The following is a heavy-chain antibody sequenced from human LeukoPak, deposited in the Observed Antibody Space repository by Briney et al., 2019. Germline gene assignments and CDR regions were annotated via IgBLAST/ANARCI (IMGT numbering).Heavy chain of an antibody. Sequence: GGSLRLSGTASGFTFGDYAMTWVRQAPGKGLEWVGFIRSKAYGGTTEFAASVKGRFIISRDDSKSIAYLQMNSLKTEDTAVYYCTAYDPSGYYGMDVWGQGTTVTIS. CDR1: GFTFGDYA. CDR3: TAYDPSGYYGMDV. J-gene: IGHJ6*02. V-gene: IGHV3-49*04. D-gene: IGHD5-12*01. CDR2: IRSKAYGGTT.